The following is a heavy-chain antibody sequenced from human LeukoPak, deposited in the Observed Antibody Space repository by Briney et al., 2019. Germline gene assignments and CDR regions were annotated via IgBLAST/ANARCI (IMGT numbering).Heavy chain of an antibody. CDR2: IQYDGSKQ. V-gene: IGHV3-30*02. Sequence: GGSLRLSCAASRFTFSSYGMHWVRQAPGKGLEWVAYIQYDGSKQYADSVKGRFTISRDNSMNTLYLQVNSLRVEDTAFFYCARDPRGPTGYDHSGRDTFEYWGQGTLVTVSS. D-gene: IGHD3-22*01. J-gene: IGHJ4*02. CDR1: RFTFSSYG. CDR3: ARDPRGPTGYDHSGRDTFEY.